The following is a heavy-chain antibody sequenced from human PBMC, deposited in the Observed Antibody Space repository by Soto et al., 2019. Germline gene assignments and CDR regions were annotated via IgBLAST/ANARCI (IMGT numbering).Heavy chain of an antibody. J-gene: IGHJ4*02. D-gene: IGHD3-10*01. Sequence: GGSLRLSCVASGLTFGSRAMTWVRQAPGEGLQWVSTITDTGGDAKYADSVRGRFVISRDNSKKTLYLQMTSLTAEDSAMYYCARGSTDSYPGSRIFDFWGRGTLVTVSS. CDR3: ARGSTDSYPGSRIFDF. V-gene: IGHV3-23*01. CDR1: GLTFGSRA. CDR2: ITDTGGDA.